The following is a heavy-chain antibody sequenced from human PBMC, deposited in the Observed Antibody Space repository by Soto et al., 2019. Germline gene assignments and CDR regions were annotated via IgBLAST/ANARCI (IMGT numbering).Heavy chain of an antibody. D-gene: IGHD4-17*01. V-gene: IGHV4-39*01. CDR2: IYYSGST. Sequence: QLQLQESGPGLVKPSEPLYLTCTVSGGSISSSSSYWGWLRQPPGKGLEWIGYIYYSGSTNYNPYLKSRVNTSVDTSKTQFSLKLNSVTAADTAVYYCARQTRGAATVTRVINWFGHWGQGALVTVSS. J-gene: IGHJ5*02. CDR3: ARQTRGAATVTRVINWFGH. CDR1: GGSISSSSSY.